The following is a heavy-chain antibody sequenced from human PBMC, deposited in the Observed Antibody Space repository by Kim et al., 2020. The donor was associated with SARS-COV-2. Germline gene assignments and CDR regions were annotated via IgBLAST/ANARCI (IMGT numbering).Heavy chain of an antibody. CDR2: INSDGSSI. CDR1: GFIFGNYW. D-gene: IGHD3-10*01. V-gene: IGHV3-74*01. J-gene: IGHJ3*02. CDR3: ATSYYYGSGDDVFDI. Sequence: GGSLRRSCAASGFIFGNYWMHWVRQAPGKGLVWVSHINSDGSSIRYADSVKGRFTISRDNAKNTLYLQMNSLRAEDTAVYYCATSYYYGSGDDVFDIWGQGTMVIVSS.